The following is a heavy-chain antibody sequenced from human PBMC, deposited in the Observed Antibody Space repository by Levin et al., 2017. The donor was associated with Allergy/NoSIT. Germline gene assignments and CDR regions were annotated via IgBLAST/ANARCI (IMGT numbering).Heavy chain of an antibody. V-gene: IGHV4-34*01. CDR3: AIYDSSGYYGVDY. CDR2: INHSGST. CDR1: GGSFSGYY. D-gene: IGHD3-22*01. Sequence: SETLSLTCAVYGGSFSGYYWSWIRQPPGKGLEWIGEINHSGSTNYNPSLKSRVTISVDTSKNQFSLKLSSVTAADTAVYYCAIYDSSGYYGVDYWGQGTLVTVSS. J-gene: IGHJ4*02.